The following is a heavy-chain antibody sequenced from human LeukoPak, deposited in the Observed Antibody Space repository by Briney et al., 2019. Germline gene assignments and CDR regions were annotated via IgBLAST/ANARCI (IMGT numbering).Heavy chain of an antibody. D-gene: IGHD3-10*01. CDR1: GGSISSYY. Sequence: TSETLSLTCTVSGGSISSYYRSWIRQPPGKGLEWIGYIYYSGSTNYNPSLKSRVTISVDTSKNQFSLKLSSVTAADTAVYYCARDPISMVANAQTFDYWGQGTLVTVSS. V-gene: IGHV4-59*12. CDR2: IYYSGST. J-gene: IGHJ4*02. CDR3: ARDPISMVANAQTFDY.